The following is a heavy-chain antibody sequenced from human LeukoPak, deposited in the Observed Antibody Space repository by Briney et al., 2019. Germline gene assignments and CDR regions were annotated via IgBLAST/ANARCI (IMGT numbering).Heavy chain of an antibody. CDR2: KKQEGSEK. CDR3: ASGELDSLYYSDY. Sequence: GGPLRLPCAAWGLRHRRLRMRWVPQAPGEGAEWVANKKQEGSEKNYVESLKGRCTISRDNAKNSLYPQTNTLRPEDAAVYFCASGELDSLYYSDYWGQGTLVTVSS. D-gene: IGHD1-1*01. V-gene: IGHV3-7*01. CDR1: GLRHRRLR. J-gene: IGHJ4*02.